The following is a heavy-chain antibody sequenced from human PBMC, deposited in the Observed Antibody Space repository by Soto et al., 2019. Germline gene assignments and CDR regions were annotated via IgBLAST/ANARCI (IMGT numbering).Heavy chain of an antibody. D-gene: IGHD3-10*01. CDR2: INPNSGNI. V-gene: IGHV1-8*01. J-gene: IGHJ4*02. CDR1: GERLTTDD. Sequence: VSVKVACKASGERLTTDDIKWVRQANRHGLEWMGWINPNSGNIGYAQRFQGRVTMTRDTAIRTAYMEVSSLRSDDTAVYYCARGRASGSYYLLGYWAQGPLVTVSS. CDR3: ARGRASGSYYLLGY.